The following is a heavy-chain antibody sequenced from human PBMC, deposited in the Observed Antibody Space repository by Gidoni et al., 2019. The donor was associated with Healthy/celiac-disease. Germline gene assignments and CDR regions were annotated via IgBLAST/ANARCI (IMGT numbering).Heavy chain of an antibody. CDR1: GFTFRSYG. J-gene: IGHJ6*02. D-gene: IGHD2-2*02. V-gene: IGHV3-33*01. CDR3: ARDHVVVVPAAIKGALYYYGMDV. CDR2: IRYDGSNK. Sequence: QVQLVESGGGVVQPGRSLRLSCAASGFTFRSYGMHWVRQAQGKGLEWVAVIRYDGSNKYYADSVKGRFTISRDNSKNTLYLQMNSLRAEDTAVYYCARDHVVVVPAAIKGALYYYGMDVWGQGTTVTVSS.